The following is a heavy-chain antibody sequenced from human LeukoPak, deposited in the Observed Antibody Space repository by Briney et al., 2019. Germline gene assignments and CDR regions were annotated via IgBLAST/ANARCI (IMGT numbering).Heavy chain of an antibody. CDR1: GFTFSSYS. Sequence: GGTLRLSCVASGFTFSSYSMNWVRQARGKGREWVSYISCGSSTTYYVSSLKGRFTISRHNAKNSLYLQMNSLRYEHTSVYFCAGALTYYYFMDVWGQATTVTVSS. CDR3: AGALTYYYFMDV. V-gene: IGHV3-48*02. CDR2: ISCGSSTT. J-gene: IGHJ6*02.